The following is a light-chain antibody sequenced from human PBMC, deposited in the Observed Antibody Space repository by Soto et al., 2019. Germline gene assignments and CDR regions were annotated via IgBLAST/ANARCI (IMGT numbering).Light chain of an antibody. CDR2: KAS. CDR1: QSISSS. J-gene: IGKJ5*01. CDR3: QQYRSYPFT. V-gene: IGKV1-5*03. Sequence: DIQMTQSPSTLSASVGDRVTITCRASQSISSSLAWYQQKPGKAPILLISKASTLDTGVPSRFSGSGSGTTFTLTISNLQPDDLETYYCQQYRSYPFTFGQGTRLENK.